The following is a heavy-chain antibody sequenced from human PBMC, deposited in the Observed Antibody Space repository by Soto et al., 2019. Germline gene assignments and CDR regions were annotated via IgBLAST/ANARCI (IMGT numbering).Heavy chain of an antibody. V-gene: IGHV3-72*01. CDR1: GFTFSDHY. Sequence: EVQLVESGGGLVQPGGSLRLSCAASGFTFSDHYMDWVRQAPGKGLEWVGRSRNKANSYTTEYAASVKGRFTISRDDSKISLHLQMNSLKTEDTAVYYCARNTAYAIDYGGQGTLVTVSS. J-gene: IGHJ4*02. D-gene: IGHD5-12*01. CDR2: SRNKANSYTT. CDR3: ARNTAYAIDY.